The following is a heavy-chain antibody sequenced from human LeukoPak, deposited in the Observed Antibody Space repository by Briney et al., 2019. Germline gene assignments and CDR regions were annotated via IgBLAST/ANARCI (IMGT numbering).Heavy chain of an antibody. V-gene: IGHV4-34*01. D-gene: IGHD3-10*01. CDR2: INHSGST. J-gene: IGHJ4*02. Sequence: PSETLSLTCAVYGGSFSGYYWSWIRQPPGKGLEWIGEINHSGSTNYNPSLKSRVTISVDTSKNQFSLKLSSVTAADTAVYYCARSLRMVRGGYDYWGQGTLVTVSS. CDR3: ARSLRMVRGGYDY. CDR1: GGSFSGYY.